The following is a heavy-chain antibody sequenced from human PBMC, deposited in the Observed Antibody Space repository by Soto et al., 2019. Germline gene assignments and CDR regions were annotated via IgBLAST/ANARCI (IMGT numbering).Heavy chain of an antibody. Sequence: ASVKVSCKASGYTFTSYAMHWVRQAPGQRLEWMGWINAGNGNTKYSQKFQGRVTITRDTSASTAYMELSSLRSEDTAVYYCARAPQPLNWFDPWGQGTLVTAPQ. D-gene: IGHD6-13*01. V-gene: IGHV1-3*01. CDR3: ARAPQPLNWFDP. CDR1: GYTFTSYA. J-gene: IGHJ5*02. CDR2: INAGNGNT.